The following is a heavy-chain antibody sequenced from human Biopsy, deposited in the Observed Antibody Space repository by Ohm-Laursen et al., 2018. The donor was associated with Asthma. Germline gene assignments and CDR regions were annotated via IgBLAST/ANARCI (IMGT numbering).Heavy chain of an antibody. CDR2: IWYDGSNK. Sequence: SLRLSCAASGFTVSSNGMSWVRQAPGKGLEWVAVIWYDGSNKYYIDSVKGRFTISRDNSKNTLYLQMNSLRAEDTAVYYCAKKITSRGGMDVWGQGTTVTVSS. V-gene: IGHV3-33*08. D-gene: IGHD5-24*01. J-gene: IGHJ6*02. CDR3: AKKITSRGGMDV. CDR1: GFTVSSNG.